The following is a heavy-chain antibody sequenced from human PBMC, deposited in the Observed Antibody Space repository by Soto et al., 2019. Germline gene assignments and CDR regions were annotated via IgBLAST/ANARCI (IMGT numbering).Heavy chain of an antibody. V-gene: IGHV1-8*01. CDR1: GYTFTSYD. D-gene: IGHD3-3*01. CDR3: AKDSLSYYDFWSGYFLDAGMDV. Sequence: XSVKVSFNASGYTFTSYDINLVRQSTGQGLEWMGWMNPNSGNTGYAQKFQGRVTMTKNTLYLQMNSLRAEDTAVYYCAKDSLSYYDFWSGYFLDAGMDVWGQGTTVTVSS. CDR2: MNPNSGNT. J-gene: IGHJ6*02.